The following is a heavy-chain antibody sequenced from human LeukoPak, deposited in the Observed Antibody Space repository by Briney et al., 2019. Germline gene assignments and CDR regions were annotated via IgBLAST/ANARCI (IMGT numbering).Heavy chain of an antibody. V-gene: IGHV4-34*01. CDR1: GGSFSGYY. D-gene: IGHD4-17*01. CDR2: INHSGST. J-gene: IGHJ5*02. CDR3: ARLNYGDPLNWFDP. Sequence: PSETLSLTCAVYGGSFSGYYWSWIRQPPGKGLEWIGEINHSGSTNYNPSLKSRVTISVDTSKNQFSLKLSSVTAADTAVYYCARLNYGDPLNWFDPWGQGTLVTVSS.